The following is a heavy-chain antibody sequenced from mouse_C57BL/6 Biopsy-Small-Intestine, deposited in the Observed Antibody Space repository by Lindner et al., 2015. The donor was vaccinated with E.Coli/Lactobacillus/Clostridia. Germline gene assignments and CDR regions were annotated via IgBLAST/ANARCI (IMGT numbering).Heavy chain of an antibody. CDR3: VRYKGYFDS. V-gene: IGHV3-8*01. Sequence: VQLQESGPGLAKPSQTLSLTCSVTGYSITNDYWNWIRKFPGNKLEYMGYISFSGSTYYNPSLKSRISITRDTSKNQYYLQLNSVTTEDTATYYCVRYKGYFDSWGQGTTLTVSS. J-gene: IGHJ2*01. CDR1: GYSITNDY. CDR2: ISFSGST.